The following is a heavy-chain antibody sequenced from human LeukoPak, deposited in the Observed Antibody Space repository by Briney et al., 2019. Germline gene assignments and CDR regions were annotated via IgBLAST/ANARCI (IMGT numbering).Heavy chain of an antibody. J-gene: IGHJ4*02. V-gene: IGHV4-61*02. CDR3: AREPPGY. CDR1: GGSVTSGNYY. Sequence: SETLSLTCTVSGGSVTSGNYYWNWIRQPAGKGLEWIGRIYTNGGASYNPSLKSRVTISIDASKNQFSLKLSSVTAADTAVYYCAREPPGYWGQGTLVTVSS. CDR2: IYTNGGA.